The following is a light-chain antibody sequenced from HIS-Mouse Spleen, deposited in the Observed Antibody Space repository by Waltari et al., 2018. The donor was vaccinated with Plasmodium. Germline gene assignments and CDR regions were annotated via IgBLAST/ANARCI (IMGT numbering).Light chain of an antibody. CDR1: PSVSSN. V-gene: IGKV3-15*01. J-gene: IGKJ3*01. Sequence: EIVMTQSPATLSVSPGERATLSCRASPSVSSNLAWYQQKPGQAPRLLIDGASTRATGIPARFIGSVSGTEFTLTISSLQSEDFAVYYCQQYKNWSFTFGPGTKVDIK. CDR3: QQYKNWSFT. CDR2: GAS.